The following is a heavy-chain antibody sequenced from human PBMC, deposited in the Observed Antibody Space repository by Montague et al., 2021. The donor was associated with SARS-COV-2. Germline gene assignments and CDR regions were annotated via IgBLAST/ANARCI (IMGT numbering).Heavy chain of an antibody. CDR1: GGSISSYY. CDR3: ARRGLGYCSSTSCQNAFDI. D-gene: IGHD2-2*01. CDR2: IYYSGST. J-gene: IGHJ3*02. V-gene: IGHV4-59*08. Sequence: SETLSLTCTVSGGSISSYYWSWIRQPPGKGLEWIGYIYYSGSTNYNPSLKSRVTISVDTSKNRFSLKLSSVTAADTAVYYCARRGLGYCSSTSCQNAFDIWGQGTMVTVSS.